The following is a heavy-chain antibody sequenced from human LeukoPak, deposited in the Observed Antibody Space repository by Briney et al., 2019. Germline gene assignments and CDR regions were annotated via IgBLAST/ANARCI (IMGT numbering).Heavy chain of an antibody. Sequence: PGGSLRLSCAASGFTFSSYGMHWVRQAPGKGLEWVSSIYSGGSTYYADPVKGRFTISRDNSKNTVYLQMNSLRAEDTAVYYCARVRLDSSERYLDAFENWGQGTMVTVSS. D-gene: IGHD6-19*01. J-gene: IGHJ3*02. CDR1: GFTFSSYG. V-gene: IGHV3-53*01. CDR2: IYSGGST. CDR3: ARVRLDSSERYLDAFEN.